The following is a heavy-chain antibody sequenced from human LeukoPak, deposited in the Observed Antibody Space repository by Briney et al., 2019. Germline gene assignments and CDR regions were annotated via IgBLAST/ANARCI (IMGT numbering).Heavy chain of an antibody. CDR3: ARGQLGYCSSTSCSNWFDP. CDR1: GGSFSGYY. CDR2: INHSGST. J-gene: IGHJ5*02. Sequence: PSETLSLTCAVYGGSFSGYYWSWIRQPPGKGLEWIGEINHSGSTNYNPSLKSRVTISVDTSKNQFSLKLSSVTAADTAVYYCARGQLGYCSSTSCSNWFDPWGRGTLVTVSS. V-gene: IGHV4-34*01. D-gene: IGHD2-2*01.